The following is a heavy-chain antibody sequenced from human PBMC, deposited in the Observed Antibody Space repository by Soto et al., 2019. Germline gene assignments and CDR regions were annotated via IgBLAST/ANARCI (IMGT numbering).Heavy chain of an antibody. Sequence: SQTLSLTSAISGDSVSSNSPAWNWIRQPRSRGLEWLGRTYYRSKWSNDYAISVTSRITIKPDTSKNQFSLQLNSVTPEDTAVYYCARMVGATADYWGQGALVTVSS. D-gene: IGHD1-26*01. CDR1: GDSVSSNSPA. J-gene: IGHJ4*02. CDR2: TYYRSKWSN. CDR3: ARMVGATADY. V-gene: IGHV6-1*01.